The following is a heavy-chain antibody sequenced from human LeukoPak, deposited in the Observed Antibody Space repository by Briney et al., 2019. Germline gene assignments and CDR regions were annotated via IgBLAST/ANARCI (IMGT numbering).Heavy chain of an antibody. V-gene: IGHV3-7*05. CDR1: GFTFSSYW. Sequence: GGSLRLSCAASGFTFSSYWMSWVRQAPGKGLEWVANIKQDGSEEYYVDSVKGRFTISRDNSKNSLYLEMNSLRIEDTGLYYCAKDKGDGEYVDYWGQGTLVTVSS. CDR3: AKDKGDGEYVDY. CDR2: IKQDGSEE. D-gene: IGHD5-24*01. J-gene: IGHJ4*02.